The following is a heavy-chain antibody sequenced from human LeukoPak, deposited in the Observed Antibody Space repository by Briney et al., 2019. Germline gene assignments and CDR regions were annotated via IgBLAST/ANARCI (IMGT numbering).Heavy chain of an antibody. D-gene: IGHD3-22*01. J-gene: IGHJ6*02. Sequence: GRSLRLSCAASGFTFSNYGMHWVRQAPGKGLEWVAVMSYDGSNKYYADSVKGRFTISRDNSKNTLYLQMNSLRAEDTAVYYCAKDRPDYYYDSSGYWDYFYGMDVWGQGTTVTVSS. V-gene: IGHV3-30*18. CDR1: GFTFSNYG. CDR3: AKDRPDYYYDSSGYWDYFYGMDV. CDR2: MSYDGSNK.